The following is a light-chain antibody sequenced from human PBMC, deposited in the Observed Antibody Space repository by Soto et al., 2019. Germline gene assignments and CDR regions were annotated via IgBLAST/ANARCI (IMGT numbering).Light chain of an antibody. CDR2: EVR. CDR3: SSYTSSSTYV. CDR1: MRDIGAYNL. V-gene: IGLV2-14*01. J-gene: IGLJ1*01. Sequence: QSVLTQPASVSGSPGQSITISCAGTMRDIGAYNLVSWYQQHPGKAPRLIFYEVRNRPSGVSNRFSGSKSGNTASLTISGLQAEDEADYYCSSYTSSSTYVFGTGTKVTVL.